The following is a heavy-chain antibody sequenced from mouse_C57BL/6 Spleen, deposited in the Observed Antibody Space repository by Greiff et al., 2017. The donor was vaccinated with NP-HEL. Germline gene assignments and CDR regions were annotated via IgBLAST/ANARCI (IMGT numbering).Heavy chain of an antibody. CDR1: GYTFTSYW. D-gene: IGHD2-5*01. J-gene: IGHJ3*01. Sequence: VQLQQPGAELVRPGSSVKLSCKASGYTFTSYWMHWVKQRPIQGLEWIGNIDPSDSETHYNQKFKDKATLTVDKSSSTAYMQLSSLTSEDSAVYYCARLDSNYVSYWGQGTLVTVSA. V-gene: IGHV1-52*01. CDR3: ARLDSNYVSY. CDR2: IDPSDSET.